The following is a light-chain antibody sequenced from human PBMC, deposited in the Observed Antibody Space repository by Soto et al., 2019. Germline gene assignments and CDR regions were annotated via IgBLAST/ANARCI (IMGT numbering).Light chain of an antibody. CDR1: QSISSL. CDR3: HHYNTYST. CDR2: AAS. J-gene: IGKJ1*01. V-gene: IGKV1-5*03. Sequence: DIPITQSPSTLSESVCTRVTITLRARQSISSLLAWYQKQPEKATKLLIYAASSLESGVPSRFSGSGSGTEFTLTISSLQHDDFATYYCHHYNTYSTFGQGTKVDIK.